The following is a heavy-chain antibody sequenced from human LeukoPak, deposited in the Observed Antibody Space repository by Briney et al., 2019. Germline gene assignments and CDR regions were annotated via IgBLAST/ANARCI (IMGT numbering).Heavy chain of an antibody. J-gene: IGHJ4*02. V-gene: IGHV1-2*02. CDR2: INPNSGGT. CDR1: GYTFTGYF. D-gene: IGHD2/OR15-2a*01. CDR3: ARSPRRPGIGLQTFDY. Sequence: GASVKVSCKASGYTFTGYFMHWVRQAPGQGLEWMGWINPNSGGTNYAQKFQGRVTMTRDTSISTAYMELSRLRSDDTAVYYCARSPRRPGIGLQTFDYWGQGTLVIVSS.